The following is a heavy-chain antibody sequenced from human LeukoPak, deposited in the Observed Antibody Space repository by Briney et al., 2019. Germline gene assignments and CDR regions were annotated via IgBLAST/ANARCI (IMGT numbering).Heavy chain of an antibody. CDR1: GYTFTDYY. CDR2: INPNSGDT. D-gene: IGHD3-10*01. Sequence: ASVKVSCKASGYTFTDYYIHWVRQAPGQGLEWMGWINPNSGDTNYAQKFQGWVTMTRDTSINTACIVSRLRSDDTAVYYCARDYGPGSYDFWFDPWGQGTQVIVSS. CDR3: ARDYGPGSYDFWFDP. V-gene: IGHV1-2*04. J-gene: IGHJ5*02.